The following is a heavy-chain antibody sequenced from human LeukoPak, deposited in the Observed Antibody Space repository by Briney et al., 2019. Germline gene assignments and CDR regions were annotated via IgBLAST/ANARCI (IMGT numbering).Heavy chain of an antibody. CDR2: IRYDGSNK. J-gene: IGHJ4*02. Sequence: GGSLRLSCAASGFTFSSYGMHWVRQAPGKGLEWVAFIRYDGSNKYYADSVKGRFTISRDNAKNSLYLQMNSLRAEDTAVYYCAREDSSGFDYWGQGTLVTVSS. V-gene: IGHV3-30*02. CDR3: AREDSSGFDY. D-gene: IGHD6-19*01. CDR1: GFTFSSYG.